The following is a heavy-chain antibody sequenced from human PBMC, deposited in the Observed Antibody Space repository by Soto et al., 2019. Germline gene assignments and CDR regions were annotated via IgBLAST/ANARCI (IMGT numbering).Heavy chain of an antibody. D-gene: IGHD6-25*01. CDR3: ASQVGGAAGDFDY. Sequence: HLKLQESGPGLLNPSETLSLPCTVSVGSIRSSSYYWAWIRQPPGKGLEWIGSIYYSGSTYYNPSLKSRVTISVDTSKNQFSLKLSSVTAADTAVYYCASQVGGAAGDFDYWGQGTLVTVSS. CDR2: IYYSGST. J-gene: IGHJ4*02. CDR1: VGSIRSSSYY. V-gene: IGHV4-39*01.